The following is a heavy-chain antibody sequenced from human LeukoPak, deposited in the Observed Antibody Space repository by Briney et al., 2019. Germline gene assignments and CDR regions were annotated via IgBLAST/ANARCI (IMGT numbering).Heavy chain of an antibody. D-gene: IGHD5-18*01. Sequence: GGSLRLSCAASGFTFSSYAMRWVRQAPGKGLEWVSAISGSGGSTYYADSVKGRFTISRDNSKNTLYLQMNSLRAEDTAVYYCAKVDTAMGGYFDYWGQGTLVTVSS. CDR1: GFTFSSYA. CDR3: AKVDTAMGGYFDY. J-gene: IGHJ4*02. V-gene: IGHV3-23*01. CDR2: ISGSGGST.